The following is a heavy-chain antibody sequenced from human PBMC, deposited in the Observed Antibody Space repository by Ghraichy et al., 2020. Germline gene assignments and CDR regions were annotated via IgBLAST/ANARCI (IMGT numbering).Heavy chain of an antibody. CDR3: ARDEGNYGENHFDY. CDR1: GFTFSSYW. J-gene: IGHJ4*02. CDR2: IKQDGSEK. V-gene: IGHV3-7*04. Sequence: GGSLRLSCAASGFTFSSYWMSWVRQAPGKGLEWVANIKQDGSEKYYVDSVKGRFTISRDNAKNSLYLQMNSLRAEDTAVYYCARDEGNYGENHFDYWGQGTLCTVSS. D-gene: IGHD4-17*01.